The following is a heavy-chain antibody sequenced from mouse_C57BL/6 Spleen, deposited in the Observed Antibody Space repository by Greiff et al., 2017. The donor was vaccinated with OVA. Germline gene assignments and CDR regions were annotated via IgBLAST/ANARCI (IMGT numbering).Heavy chain of an antibody. D-gene: IGHD4-1*01. Sequence: VQLQQSGPGLVKPSQSLSLTCSVTGYSITSGYYWNWIRQFPGNKLEWMGYISYDGSNNYNPSLKNRISITRDTSKNQFFLKLNSVTTEDTATYYCARANWDGYFDYWGQGTTLTVSS. V-gene: IGHV3-6*01. J-gene: IGHJ2*01. CDR2: ISYDGSN. CDR1: GYSITSGYY. CDR3: ARANWDGYFDY.